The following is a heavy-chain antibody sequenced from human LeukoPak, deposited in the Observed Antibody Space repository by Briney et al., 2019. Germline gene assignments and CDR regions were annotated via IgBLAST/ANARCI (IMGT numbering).Heavy chain of an antibody. J-gene: IGHJ4*02. Sequence: SETLSLTCTVSGGSISSGDYYWSWIRQPPGKGLEWIGYIYYSGSTYYNPSLKSRVTISVDTSKNQFSLKLSSVTAADTAVYYCARGDCSGGSCYLFDYWGQGALVTVSS. CDR1: GGSISSGDYY. CDR3: ARGDCSGGSCYLFDY. V-gene: IGHV4-30-4*01. CDR2: IYYSGST. D-gene: IGHD2-15*01.